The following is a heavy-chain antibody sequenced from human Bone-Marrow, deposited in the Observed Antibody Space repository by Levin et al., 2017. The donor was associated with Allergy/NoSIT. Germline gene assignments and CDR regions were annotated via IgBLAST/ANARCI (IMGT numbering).Heavy chain of an antibody. CDR2: VNPNTGGS. J-gene: IGHJ4*02. CDR3: AREASSSGWFDKLDY. D-gene: IGHD6-19*01. CDR1: GYTFTDKD. Sequence: ASVKVSCQASGYTFTDKDIHWVRQAPGQGLEWMGWVNPNTGGSSYAQKFQGRATMTRDTSISTVHMELSALTSDDTAVYYCAREASSSGWFDKLDYWGQGTPVTVSS. V-gene: IGHV1-2*02.